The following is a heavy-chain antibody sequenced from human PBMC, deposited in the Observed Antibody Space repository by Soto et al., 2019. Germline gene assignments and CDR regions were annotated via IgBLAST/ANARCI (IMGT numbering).Heavy chain of an antibody. CDR1: VGTFNTYA. Sequence: QVQLVQSGAEMKKPGSSVKVSCQSSVGTFNTYAMNWVRQAPGQGPEWMGDISPMVGAANYAPKFQGRVTITADEATGTSYMQLSSLTSEDKALYFCAREVQVHTPAFVYWGQGTLVTVSS. V-gene: IGHV1-69*19. CDR3: AREVQVHTPAFVY. D-gene: IGHD3-10*01. J-gene: IGHJ4*02. CDR2: ISPMVGAA.